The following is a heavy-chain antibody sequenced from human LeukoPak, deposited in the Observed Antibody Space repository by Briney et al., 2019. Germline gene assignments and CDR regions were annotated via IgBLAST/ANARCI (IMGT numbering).Heavy chain of an antibody. CDR2: INPNSGGT. Sequence: GASVKVSCKASGYTFTGYYIHWVRQAPGQGLEWMGWINPNSGGTNYAQKFQGRVTMTRDTSISTAYMELSRLRSDDTAVYYCAREPRCSSTSCPVDYWGQGTLVTVSS. J-gene: IGHJ4*02. CDR1: GYTFTGYY. D-gene: IGHD2-2*01. CDR3: AREPRCSSTSCPVDY. V-gene: IGHV1-2*02.